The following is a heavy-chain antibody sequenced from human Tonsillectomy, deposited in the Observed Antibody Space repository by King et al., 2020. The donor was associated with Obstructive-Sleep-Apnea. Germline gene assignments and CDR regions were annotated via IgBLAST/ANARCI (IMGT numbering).Heavy chain of an antibody. J-gene: IGHJ6*02. CDR2: IFYSWST. Sequence: QLQESGPGLVKPSETLSLTCTVSGGSISSYYWSWIRQPPGKGLEWIGSIFYSWSTNYNPSLKSRVTISVDTAKNQFSLKLSSVSAADTAVYYCARDLGRKWLRLDYYYGMDVWGQGTTVTVSS. CDR3: ARDLGRKWLRLDYYYGMDV. V-gene: IGHV4-59*01. D-gene: IGHD5-12*01. CDR1: GGSISSYY.